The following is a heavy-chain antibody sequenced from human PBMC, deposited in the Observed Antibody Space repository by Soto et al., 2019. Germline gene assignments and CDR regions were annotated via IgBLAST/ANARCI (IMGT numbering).Heavy chain of an antibody. CDR1: GFTFSSYG. CDR2: IWYDGSNK. V-gene: IGHV3-33*01. CDR3: ARDSYYDSSGYYLGTHWLDP. D-gene: IGHD3-22*01. J-gene: IGHJ5*02. Sequence: SLRLSCAASGFTFSSYGMHWVRQAPGKGLEWVAVIWYDGSNKYYADSVKGRFTISRDNSKNTLYLQMNSLRAEDTAVYYCARDSYYDSSGYYLGTHWLDPWGQGTLVTVYS.